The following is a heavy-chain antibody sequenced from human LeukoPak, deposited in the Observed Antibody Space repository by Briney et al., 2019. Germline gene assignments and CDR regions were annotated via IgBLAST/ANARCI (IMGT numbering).Heavy chain of an antibody. CDR2: IYYSGGT. V-gene: IGHV4-31*03. D-gene: IGHD3-22*01. CDR3: ARSNDSSGKGDWYFDL. Sequence: SQTLSLTCTVSGGSISSGGYYWSWIRRHPGKGLEWIGYIYYSGGTYYNPSLKSRVTISVDTSKNQFSLKLSSVTAADTAVYYCARSNDSSGKGDWYFDLWGRGTLVTVSS. CDR1: GGSISSGGYY. J-gene: IGHJ2*01.